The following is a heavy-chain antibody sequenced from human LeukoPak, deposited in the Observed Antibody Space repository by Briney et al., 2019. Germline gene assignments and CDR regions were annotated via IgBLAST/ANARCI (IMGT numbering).Heavy chain of an antibody. CDR2: IYHSGRT. CDR1: GGSISSTSW. J-gene: IGHJ5*02. D-gene: IGHD2-15*01. V-gene: IGHV4-4*02. Sequence: SETLSLTCAVSGGSISSTSWYSWVRQPPGKGLEWIGEIYHSGRTNYKASLKSRVTISVDTSKNQFSLKLSSVTAADTAVYYCASRVVAAPVLCWFDPWGQGTLVTVSS. CDR3: ASRVVAAPVLCWFDP.